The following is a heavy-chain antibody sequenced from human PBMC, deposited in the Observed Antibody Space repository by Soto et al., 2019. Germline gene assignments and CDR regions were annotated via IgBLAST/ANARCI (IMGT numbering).Heavy chain of an antibody. CDR3: ANALGLYYFDY. D-gene: IGHD3-16*01. CDR1: GYTFTSYA. J-gene: IGHJ4*02. Sequence: ASVKVSCKASGYTFTSYAMHWVRQAPGQRLEWKGWINAGNGNTKYSQKLQGRVTITRETSASTAYMELSSLRSEDTAVYYCANALGLYYFDYWGQGTLVTVS. CDR2: INAGNGNT. V-gene: IGHV1-3*01.